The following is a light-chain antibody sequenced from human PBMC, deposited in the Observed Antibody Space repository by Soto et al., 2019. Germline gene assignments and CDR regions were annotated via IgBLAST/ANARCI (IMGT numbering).Light chain of an antibody. CDR2: DAS. V-gene: IGKV1-5*01. J-gene: IGKJ1*01. Sequence: DIQTTQSPATLSASVGDRVTITCRASQSISSWLAWYQQKPGKAPKFLIYDASNLESGVPSRFSGSGSGTEFTLTISSLQPDDFATYYCQQYNSYSGTFGQGTKVDIK. CDR3: QQYNSYSGT. CDR1: QSISSW.